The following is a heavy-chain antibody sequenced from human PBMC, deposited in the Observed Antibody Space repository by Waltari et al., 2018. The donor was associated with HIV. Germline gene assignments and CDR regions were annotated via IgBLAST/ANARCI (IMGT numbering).Heavy chain of an antibody. CDR2: IYPGDSDT. Sequence: MPGKGLEWMGIIYPGDSDTRYSPSFQGQVTISADKSISTAYLQWSSLKASDTAMYYCARQGPYDSSGYYYYYYGMDVWGQGTTVTVSS. V-gene: IGHV5-51*01. CDR3: ARQGPYDSSGYYYYYYGMDV. J-gene: IGHJ6*02. D-gene: IGHD3-22*01.